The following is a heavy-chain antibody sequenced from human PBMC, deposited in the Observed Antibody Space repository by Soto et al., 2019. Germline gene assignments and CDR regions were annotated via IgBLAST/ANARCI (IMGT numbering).Heavy chain of an antibody. J-gene: IGHJ4*02. D-gene: IGHD4-17*01. CDR3: ARDRGADYGDFDY. CDR2: ISTPGTSK. Sequence: EVQLVESGGGLVQPGGSLTLSCVASGFTISTYSFNWVRQTPGKGLEWLSYISTPGTSKYYADSIQGRVTVSRDNAKNSLFLHLSSLSTEDTALYYCARDRGADYGDFDYWGQGTLVTASS. CDR1: GFTISTYS. V-gene: IGHV3-48*01.